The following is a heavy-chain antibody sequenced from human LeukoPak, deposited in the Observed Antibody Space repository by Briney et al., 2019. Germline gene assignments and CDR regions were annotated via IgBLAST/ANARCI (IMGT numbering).Heavy chain of an antibody. CDR1: GGSFSGYY. J-gene: IGHJ4*02. CDR2: INHSGST. CDR3: ARGPQMATFDY. D-gene: IGHD5-24*01. Sequence: SETLSLTCAVYGGSFSGYYWSWIRQPPGKGLEWIGEINHSGSTNYNPSLKSRVTISVDTSKNQFSLKLSSVTAADTAVYYCARGPQMATFDYWGQGTLVTVSS. V-gene: IGHV4-34*01.